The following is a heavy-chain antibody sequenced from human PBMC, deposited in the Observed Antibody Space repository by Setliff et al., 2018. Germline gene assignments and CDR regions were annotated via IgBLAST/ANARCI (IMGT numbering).Heavy chain of an antibody. D-gene: IGHD3-22*01. CDR2: ISSSSSTI. CDR3: ARDEGMGNYYDSSGYF. Sequence: PGGSLRLSCAASGFTFSSYSMSWVRQAPGKGLEWVSYISSSSSTIYYADSVKGRFTISRDNAKNSLYLQMNSLRAEDTAVYYCARDEGMGNYYDSSGYFWGQGTLVTVSS. J-gene: IGHJ4*02. CDR1: GFTFSSYS. V-gene: IGHV3-48*04.